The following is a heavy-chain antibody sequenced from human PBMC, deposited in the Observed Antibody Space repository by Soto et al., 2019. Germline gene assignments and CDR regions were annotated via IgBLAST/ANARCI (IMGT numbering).Heavy chain of an antibody. Sequence: QVHLVQSGAEVKKPGASVKVSCKGSGYTFTSYGITWVRQAPGQGLEWMGWISAHNGNTDYAQKLQGRVTGTRDTSTITAYMELRSLSSDDTAVYYCARGRYGDYWGQGALVTVSS. D-gene: IGHD1-1*01. CDR1: GYTFTSYG. CDR2: ISAHNGNT. J-gene: IGHJ4*02. CDR3: ARGRYGDY. V-gene: IGHV1-18*01.